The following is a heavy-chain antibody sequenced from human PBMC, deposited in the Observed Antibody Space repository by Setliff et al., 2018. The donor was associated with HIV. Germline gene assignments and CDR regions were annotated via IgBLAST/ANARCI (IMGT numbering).Heavy chain of an antibody. D-gene: IGHD3-22*01. J-gene: IGHJ3*02. V-gene: IGHV3-30*01. CDR2: ISYDGSNT. Sequence: SLRLSCAASGFTFSSYAMHWVRQARGKGLEWVAVISYDGSNTYYADSVKGRFTISRDNSKNTLYLQMNSLRAEDTTVYYCARDGGRGYDSSGYKDAFDIWGQGTMVTVSS. CDR1: GFTFSSYA. CDR3: ARDGGRGYDSSGYKDAFDI.